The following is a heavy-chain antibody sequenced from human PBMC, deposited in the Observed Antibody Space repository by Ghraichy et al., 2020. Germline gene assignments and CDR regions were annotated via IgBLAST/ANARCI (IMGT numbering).Heavy chain of an antibody. CDR1: GFTFNTYG. V-gene: IGHV3-30*02. J-gene: IGHJ6*02. CDR2: IRYDGSNK. D-gene: IGHD2-2*01. Sequence: GGSLRLSCAASGFTFNTYGMHWVRQAPGKGLEWVAFIRYDGSNKYYTESVKGRFTISRDNSKNTLYLQMNSLRAEDTAVYYCASDGGDIVVVPAPMIYYYYYGMDVWGQGTTVTVSS. CDR3: ASDGGDIVVVPAPMIYYYYYGMDV.